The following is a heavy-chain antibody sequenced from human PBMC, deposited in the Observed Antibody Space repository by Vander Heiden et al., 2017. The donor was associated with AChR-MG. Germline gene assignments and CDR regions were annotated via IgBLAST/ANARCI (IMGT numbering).Heavy chain of an antibody. V-gene: IGHV3-7*01. CDR1: GFTLSYYW. CDR3: ARQSPNARSTPDY. D-gene: IGHD4-4*01. J-gene: IGHJ4*02. Sequence: VHLVESGGGLVQPGGSLRLSCAASGFTLSYYWMTWIRQVPGKGLECVANIKEDGSRQNYMEPVKGRFTISRDNAKNSLYLQMNSLRAEDTDVYYCARQSPNARSTPDYWGQGTLVTVSS. CDR2: IKEDGSRQ.